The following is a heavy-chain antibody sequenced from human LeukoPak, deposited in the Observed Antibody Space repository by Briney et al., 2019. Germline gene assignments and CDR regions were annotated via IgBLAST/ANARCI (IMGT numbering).Heavy chain of an antibody. J-gene: IGHJ4*02. CDR3: ARADPNCGGDCYPDY. D-gene: IGHD2-21*02. CDR2: INSDGSST. V-gene: IGHV3-74*01. CDR1: GFTFSSYW. Sequence: GGSLRLSCAASGFTFSSYWMHWVRHAPGKGLVWVSRINSDGSSTSYADSVKGRFTISRDNAKNTLYLQMNSLRAEDTAVYYCARADPNCGGDCYPDYWGQGTLVTVSS.